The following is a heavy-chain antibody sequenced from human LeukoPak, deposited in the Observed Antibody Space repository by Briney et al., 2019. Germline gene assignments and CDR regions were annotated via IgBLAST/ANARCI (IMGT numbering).Heavy chain of an antibody. CDR1: GFTVSNNY. CDR2: MYSVGST. D-gene: IGHD2-21*02. J-gene: IGHJ4*02. V-gene: IGHV3-66*01. CDR3: AGSLAYCGGDCRLGDY. Sequence: RPGGSLRLSCAASGFTVSNNYMTWVRQPPGKGLEWVSVMYSVGSTYYADSVKGRFTISRDNSKNTLYLLMNSLRAEDTAVYYCAGSLAYCGGDCRLGDYWGQGTLVTVSS.